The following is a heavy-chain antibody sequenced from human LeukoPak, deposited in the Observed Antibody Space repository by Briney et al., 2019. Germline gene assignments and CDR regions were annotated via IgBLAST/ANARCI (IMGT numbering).Heavy chain of an antibody. CDR1: GFTFSSYA. Sequence: GSLRLSCAASGFTFSSYAMSWVRQAPGKGLEWVSAISGSGGSTYYADSVKGRFTISRDSSKNTLYLQMNSLRAEDTAVYYCAKNYGYSGYDYLDYWGQGTLVTVSS. CDR2: ISGSGGST. D-gene: IGHD5-12*01. V-gene: IGHV3-23*01. J-gene: IGHJ4*02. CDR3: AKNYGYSGYDYLDY.